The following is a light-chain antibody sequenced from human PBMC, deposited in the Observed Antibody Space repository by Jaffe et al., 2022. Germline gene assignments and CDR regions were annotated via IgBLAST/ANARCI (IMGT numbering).Light chain of an antibody. V-gene: IGKV3-20*01. Sequence: IVLTQSPGTLSLSPGERATLSCRASQSVSSSYIAWYQQKPGQAPRLLIYGASSRATGIPDRFSGSGSGTDFTLTISRLEPEDFAVYYCQQYGSSPETFGQGTKVEIK. CDR3: QQYGSSPET. CDR2: GAS. J-gene: IGKJ1*01. CDR1: QSVSSSY.